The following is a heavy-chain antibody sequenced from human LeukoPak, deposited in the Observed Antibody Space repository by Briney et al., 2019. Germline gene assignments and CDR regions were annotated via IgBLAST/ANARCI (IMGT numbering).Heavy chain of an antibody. Sequence: ASVKVSCKASGYTFTDYHIHWVRQAPGQRLEWVGWVNPNTGDTNYAQKFQGRVTMTRDTSISTAYMELSRLRSDDTAVYYCAKIDISGLYYFDYWGQGTLVTVSS. CDR3: AKIDISGLYYFDY. J-gene: IGHJ4*02. D-gene: IGHD6-19*01. V-gene: IGHV1-2*02. CDR2: VNPNTGDT. CDR1: GYTFTDYH.